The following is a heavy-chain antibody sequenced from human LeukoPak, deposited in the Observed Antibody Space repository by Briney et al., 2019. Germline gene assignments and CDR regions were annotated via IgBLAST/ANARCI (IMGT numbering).Heavy chain of an antibody. D-gene: IGHD1-26*01. CDR3: ARGKGGSYYYYGLDV. V-gene: IGHV3-11*01. CDR2: ITRSGSTF. J-gene: IGHJ6*02. Sequence: GGSLRLSCAASGFTFSDYDMSWIRQAPGKGLEWVSCITRSGSTFYHADSVKGRFTISRDNAKNSPYLQMNSLRAEDTADYYCARGKGGSYYYYGLDVWGQGTTVTVSS. CDR1: GFTFSDYD.